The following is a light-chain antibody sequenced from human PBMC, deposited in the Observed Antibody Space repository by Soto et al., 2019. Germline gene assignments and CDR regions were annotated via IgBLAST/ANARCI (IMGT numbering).Light chain of an antibody. CDR3: QQSYSTLWT. CDR2: AAS. CDR1: QSISSY. Sequence: PVTQTPNPPSATLRRRVPITSRANQSISSYLNWYQQKPGKAPKLLIYAASSLQSGVPSRFSGSGSGTDFTLTISSLQPEDFATYYCQQSYSTLWTFGQGTKVDIK. J-gene: IGKJ1*01. V-gene: IGKV1-39*01.